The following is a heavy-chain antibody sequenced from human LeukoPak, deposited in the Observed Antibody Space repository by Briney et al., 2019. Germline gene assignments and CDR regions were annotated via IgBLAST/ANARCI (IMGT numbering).Heavy chain of an antibody. CDR2: ISSSSSYI. CDR1: GFTLTSYS. D-gene: IGHD3-3*01. CDR3: EKAAYAFSSGKNFWPYGFDY. Sequence: GGSLRLSCAASGFTLTSYSMNWVRQAPGQGLEGVSSISSSSSYIYYADSVQGRLTISRDHAKDSRYLQMNSLRAEDTAFFFKEKAAYAFSSGKNFWPYGFDYWGQGTPVTVSS. V-gene: IGHV3-21*01. J-gene: IGHJ4*02.